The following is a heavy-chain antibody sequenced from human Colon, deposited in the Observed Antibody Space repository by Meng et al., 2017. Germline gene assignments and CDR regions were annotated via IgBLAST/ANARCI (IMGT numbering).Heavy chain of an antibody. CDR2: IYSSGST. D-gene: IGHD2-2*01. J-gene: IGHJ2*01. V-gene: IGHV4-4*07. Sequence: GSLRLSCTVSGGSISSYYWSWIRQPAGKGLEWIGRIYSSGSTNYNPSLKSRVTMSVDTSKNQFSLNLSSVTAADTAVYSCVRDGSGTSWGILWGPGTLVTVSS. CDR3: VRDGSGTSWGIL. CDR1: GGSISSYY.